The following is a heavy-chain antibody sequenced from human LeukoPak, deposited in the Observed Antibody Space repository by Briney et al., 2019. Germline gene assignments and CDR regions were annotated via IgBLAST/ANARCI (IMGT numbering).Heavy chain of an antibody. CDR1: GGSFSGYY. D-gene: IGHD5-18*01. Sequence: PSETLSLTCAVYGGSFSGYYWSWIRQPPGKGLEWIGEINHSGSTNYNPSLKSRVTISVDTSKNQFSLKLSSVTAADTAVYYCARGRSVEGYGYCLDYWGQGTLVTVSS. J-gene: IGHJ4*02. CDR2: INHSGST. CDR3: ARGRSVEGYGYCLDY. V-gene: IGHV4-34*01.